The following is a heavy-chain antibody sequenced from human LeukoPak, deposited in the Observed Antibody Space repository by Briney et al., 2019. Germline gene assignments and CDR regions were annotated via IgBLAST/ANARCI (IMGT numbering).Heavy chain of an antibody. CDR2: INHSGST. V-gene: IGHV4-39*07. CDR3: ARARRGIAAAKGNAFDI. D-gene: IGHD6-13*01. J-gene: IGHJ3*02. Sequence: SETLSLTCTVSGGSISSSSYYWGWIRQPPGKGLEWIGEINHSGSTNYNPSLKSRVTISVDTSKNQFSLKLSSVTAADTAVYYCARARRGIAAAKGNAFDIWGQGTMVTVSS. CDR1: GGSISSSSYY.